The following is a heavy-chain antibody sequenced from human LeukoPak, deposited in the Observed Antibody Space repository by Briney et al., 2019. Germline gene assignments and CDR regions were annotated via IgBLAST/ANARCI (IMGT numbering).Heavy chain of an antibody. V-gene: IGHV1-18*01. Sequence: ASVKVSCKASGYTFTNYGISWVRQAPRQGLEWMAWISAYDGNANYAQKLQGRVTMTTDTSTRTAYMELRSLRSDDTAMYYCARDCRSCSDNMYYFDYWGQGTLVTVSS. CDR2: ISAYDGNA. J-gene: IGHJ4*02. CDR3: ARDCRSCSDNMYYFDY. D-gene: IGHD2-15*01. CDR1: GYTFTNYG.